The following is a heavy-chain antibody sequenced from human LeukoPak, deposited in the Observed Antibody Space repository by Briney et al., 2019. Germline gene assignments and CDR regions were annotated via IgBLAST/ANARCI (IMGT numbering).Heavy chain of an antibody. J-gene: IGHJ5*01. V-gene: IGHV3-11*06. Sequence: PGGSLRLSCAASGFTFSDYYMSWIRQAPGKGLEWVSYISGSTSYTNYADSVKGRFTISRDNAKNSLYLQMNSLRAEDTAVYFCAVGYCAGDRCYNGGSGWFVSWGQGTLVTVSS. CDR3: AVGYCAGDRCYNGGSGWFVS. D-gene: IGHD2-15*01. CDR2: ISGSTSYT. CDR1: GFTFSDYY.